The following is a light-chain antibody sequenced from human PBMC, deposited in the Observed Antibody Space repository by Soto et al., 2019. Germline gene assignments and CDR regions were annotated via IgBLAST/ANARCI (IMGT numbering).Light chain of an antibody. J-gene: IGKJ1*01. V-gene: IGKV3-11*01. Sequence: EIVLTQSPATLSLSPGERATLSCGASQSVSTYLAWYQQKPGQAPRLLIYDVSNRATGIPARFSGSGSGTNFTLTISGLEREDFAVYYCQHRSGWPPWTFGQGTKVQI. CDR3: QHRSGWPPWT. CDR1: QSVSTY. CDR2: DVS.